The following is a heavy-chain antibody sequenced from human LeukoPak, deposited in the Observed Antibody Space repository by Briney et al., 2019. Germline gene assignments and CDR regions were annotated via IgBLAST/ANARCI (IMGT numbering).Heavy chain of an antibody. D-gene: IGHD4-17*01. Sequence: GGSLRLSCAASGFTFSSYGMNWVRQDPGKGLEWVSFVSIGGSFIYYADSVKGRFTISRDDAKNSLYLEMNSLTAEDTAEYYCARNKINTVTTGWYFDLWGRGTLVSVSS. CDR2: VSIGGSFI. CDR1: GFTFSSYG. J-gene: IGHJ2*01. V-gene: IGHV3-21*01. CDR3: ARNKINTVTTGWYFDL.